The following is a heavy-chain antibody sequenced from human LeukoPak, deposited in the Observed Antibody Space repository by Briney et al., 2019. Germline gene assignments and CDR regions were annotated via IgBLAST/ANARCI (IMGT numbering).Heavy chain of an antibody. D-gene: IGHD6-19*01. CDR3: TTGGNVLVAGTRAFDI. J-gene: IGHJ3*02. Sequence: GKSLRLSCAASGFTFNNYGMHWVRQAPGKGLEWVGRIKSKIDGGATDYAAPVKGRFTISRDDSKNTLYLQMNSLKTEDTAVYYCTTGGNVLVAGTRAFDIWGQGTVVTVSS. V-gene: IGHV3-15*07. CDR2: IKSKIDGGAT. CDR1: GFTFNNYG.